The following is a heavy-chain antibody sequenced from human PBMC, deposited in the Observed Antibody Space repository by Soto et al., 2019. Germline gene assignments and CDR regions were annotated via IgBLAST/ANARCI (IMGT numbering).Heavy chain of an antibody. V-gene: IGHV1-46*01. CDR2: INPSGGSI. D-gene: IGHD5-18*01. CDR3: VRGGYLQNPGSDA. CDR1: GYTFTTYY. J-gene: IGHJ5*02. Sequence: ASVKVSCKASGYTFTTYYIHWVRQAPGQGLEWMGVINPSGGSINYAQKFQGRVTMTRNTSISTAYMELSSLRSEDTGVYHCVRGGYLQNPGSDAWGQGTLVTVSS.